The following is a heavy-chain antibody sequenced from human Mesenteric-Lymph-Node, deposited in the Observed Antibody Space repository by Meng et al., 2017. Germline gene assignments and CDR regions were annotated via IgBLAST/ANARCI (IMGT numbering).Heavy chain of an antibody. CDR3: AREVGVFDY. Sequence: GESLKISCTGSGFTFGDYGVSWFRQAPGKGLEWVVFISSKNYGGTTDYAASVKGRFTISRDNAKNTLYLQMNSLRAEDTAFYYCAREVGVFDYWGHGTLVTVSS. D-gene: IGHD3-22*01. J-gene: IGHJ4*01. CDR2: ISSKNYGGTT. CDR1: GFTFGDYG. V-gene: IGHV3-49*03.